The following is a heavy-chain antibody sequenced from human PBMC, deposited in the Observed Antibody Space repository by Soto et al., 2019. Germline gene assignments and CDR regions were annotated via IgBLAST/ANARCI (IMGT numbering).Heavy chain of an antibody. D-gene: IGHD1-26*01. Sequence: EVQLVESGGGLVQPGGSLRLSCAASGFTFRSYEMTWVRQAPGKGLEWVSYISSSGSTIKYADSVKGRFTISRDNAKNSLYLQMNSLRGEDTAVYYYARGSGSPRRLDYWGQGTLVTVSS. CDR1: GFTFRSYE. V-gene: IGHV3-48*03. J-gene: IGHJ4*02. CDR3: ARGSGSPRRLDY. CDR2: ISSSGSTI.